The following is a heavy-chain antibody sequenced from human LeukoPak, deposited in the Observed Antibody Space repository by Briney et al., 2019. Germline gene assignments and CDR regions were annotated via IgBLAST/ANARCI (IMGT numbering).Heavy chain of an antibody. J-gene: IGHJ4*02. CDR2: ISGNGGGT. V-gene: IGHV3-23*01. CDR3: AKGQSVTSPSY. Sequence: GGSLRLSCAASGFTFSNHAMSWVRQAPGKGLEWVSAISGNGGGTYYTDSVKGRFTISRDNSKNTLYLQMNSLRAEDTAIYYCAKGQSVTSPSYWGQGTLVTVSS. CDR1: GFTFSNHA. D-gene: IGHD1-14*01.